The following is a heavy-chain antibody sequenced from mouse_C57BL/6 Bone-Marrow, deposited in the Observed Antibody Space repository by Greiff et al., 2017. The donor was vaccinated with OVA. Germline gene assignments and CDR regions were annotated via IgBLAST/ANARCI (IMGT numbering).Heavy chain of an antibody. V-gene: IGHV1-50*01. Sequence: VQLQQPGAELVKPGASVKLSCKASGYTFTSYWMQWVKQRPGQGLEWIGEIDPSDSYTNYNHKFKGKATLTVDTSSSTAYMQLSSLTSEDSAVYYCARRDYSNYGAMDYWGQGTSVTVSS. J-gene: IGHJ4*01. CDR2: IDPSDSYT. CDR3: ARRDYSNYGAMDY. CDR1: GYTFTSYW. D-gene: IGHD2-5*01.